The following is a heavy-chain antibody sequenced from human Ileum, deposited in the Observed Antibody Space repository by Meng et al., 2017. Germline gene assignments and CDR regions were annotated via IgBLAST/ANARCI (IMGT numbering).Heavy chain of an antibody. J-gene: IGHJ2*01. CDR2: INHSATT. V-gene: IGHV4-34*01. CDR3: ARSERSVYWYFDL. CDR1: GGSFSAYY. Sequence: QLQPHEWGDGLLRPSDTLSLTCGFYGGSFSAYYWTWIRQPPGKGLEWIGEINHSATTYYSPSLMGRVSVSVDTSKNQFSLKLTSVTAADTAVYYCARSERSVYWYFDLWGRGTLVTVSS. D-gene: IGHD1-26*01.